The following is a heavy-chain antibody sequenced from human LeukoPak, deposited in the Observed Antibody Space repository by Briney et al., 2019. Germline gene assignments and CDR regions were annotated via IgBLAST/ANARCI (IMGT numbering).Heavy chain of an antibody. V-gene: IGHV3-21*01. CDR1: GFTFSRYS. CDR3: ARDLEGVTAPHGYFDY. J-gene: IGHJ4*02. Sequence: GGSLRLSCAASGFTFSRYSMNWVRQAPGKGLEWVSFISSSSSYIYYADSVKGRFTISRDNAKNSLYLQMNSLRAEDTAVYYCARDLEGVTAPHGYFDYWGQGTLVTVSS. D-gene: IGHD2-21*02. CDR2: ISSSSSYI.